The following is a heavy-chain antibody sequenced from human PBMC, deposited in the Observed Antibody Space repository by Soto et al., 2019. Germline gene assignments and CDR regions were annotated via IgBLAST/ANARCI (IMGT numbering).Heavy chain of an antibody. V-gene: IGHV1-69*13. J-gene: IGHJ5*02. CDR2: IIPIFGTA. CDR3: ARDGHPYYYDSSAPRFDP. D-gene: IGHD3-22*01. CDR1: GGTFSSYA. Sequence: VASVKVSCKASGGTFSSYAISWLRQAPGQGLEWMGGIIPIFGTANYAQKFQGRVTITADESTSTAYMELSSLRSEDTAVYYCARDGHPYYYDSSAPRFDPWGQGTLVTVSS.